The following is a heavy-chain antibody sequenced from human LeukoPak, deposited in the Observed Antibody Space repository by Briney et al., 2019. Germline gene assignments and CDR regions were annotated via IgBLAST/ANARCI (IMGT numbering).Heavy chain of an antibody. CDR3: ARGGTYCGGDCYVSRWPDY. D-gene: IGHD2-21*01. J-gene: IGHJ4*02. Sequence: PSETLSLTCTVSGGSISSYYWSWIRQPPGKGLEWIGYIYYSGSTNNNPSLKSRVTISVDTSKNQFSLKLSSVTAADTAVYYCARGGTYCGGDCYVSRWPDYWGQGTLVTVSS. CDR1: GGSISSYY. V-gene: IGHV4-59*01. CDR2: IYYSGST.